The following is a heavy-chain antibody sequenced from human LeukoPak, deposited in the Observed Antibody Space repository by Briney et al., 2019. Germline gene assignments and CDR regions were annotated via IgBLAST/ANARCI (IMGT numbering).Heavy chain of an antibody. CDR2: ISGSGGST. D-gene: IGHD3-22*01. J-gene: IGHJ4*02. CDR1: GFTFSSYA. CDR3: AKDLKDYYDSSGYYYAFGY. V-gene: IGHV3-23*01. Sequence: GGSLRLSCAASGFTFSSYAMSWVRQAPGKGLEWVSAISGSGGSTYYADSVKGRFTISRDNSKNTLYLQMNSLRAKDTAVYYCAKDLKDYYDSSGYYYAFGYWGQGTLVTVSS.